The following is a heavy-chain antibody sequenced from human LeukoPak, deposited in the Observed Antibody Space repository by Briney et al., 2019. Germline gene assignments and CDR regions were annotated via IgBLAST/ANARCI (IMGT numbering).Heavy chain of an antibody. V-gene: IGHV3-15*01. CDR3: TTDLGLTMIRGVIVY. CDR2: IKSKGDGETI. Sequence: GGSLRLSCAASGFTFTNAGMSWVRQAPGKGLEWVGRIKSKGDGETIDNAAPVKGRFTMSRDDSKATLYLQMNSLNADDTAVYYCTTDLGLTMIRGVIVYWGQGALVTVSS. J-gene: IGHJ4*02. D-gene: IGHD3-10*01. CDR1: GFTFTNAG.